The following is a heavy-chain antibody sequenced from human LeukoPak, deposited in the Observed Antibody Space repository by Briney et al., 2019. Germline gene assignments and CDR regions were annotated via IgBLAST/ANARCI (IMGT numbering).Heavy chain of an antibody. D-gene: IGHD6-19*01. J-gene: IGHJ4*02. Sequence: GGSLRLSCAASGFTFSSYAMHWVRQAPGKGLEYVSAISSNGGSTYYANSVKGRFTISRDNSKNTLYLQMNSLRAEDTAVYYCAKDPGYSSGWYTGFGDYWGQGTLVTVSS. CDR3: AKDPGYSSGWYTGFGDY. CDR2: ISSNGGST. V-gene: IGHV3-64*01. CDR1: GFTFSSYA.